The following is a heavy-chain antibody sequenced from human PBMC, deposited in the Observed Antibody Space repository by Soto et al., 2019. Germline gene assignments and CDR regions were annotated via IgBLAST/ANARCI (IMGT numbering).Heavy chain of an antibody. CDR3: ARGPRIQLWFSPPCDY. V-gene: IGHV1-2*04. CDR1: GYTFTGYY. Sequence: QVQLVQSGAEVKKPGASVKVSCKASGYTFTGYYMHWVRQAPGQGLEWMGGINPNSGGTNYAQKFQGWVTMTRDTSISTAYMELSRLRSDDTAVYYCARGPRIQLWFSPPCDYWGQGTLVTVSS. J-gene: IGHJ4*02. CDR2: INPNSGGT. D-gene: IGHD5-18*01.